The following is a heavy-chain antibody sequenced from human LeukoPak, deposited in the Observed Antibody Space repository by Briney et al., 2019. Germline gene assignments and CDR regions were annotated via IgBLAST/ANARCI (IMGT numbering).Heavy chain of an antibody. Sequence: PSETLSLTCTVSGGSISSYYWSWIRQPPGKGLERIGYIYTGGSTNYNPSLKSRVTISVDTSKNQFSLKLSSVTAADTAVYYCATGTPYYYYYYMDVWGKGTTVTVSS. CDR2: IYTGGST. CDR3: ATGTPYYYYYYMDV. D-gene: IGHD1-1*01. CDR1: GGSISSYY. J-gene: IGHJ6*03. V-gene: IGHV4-4*09.